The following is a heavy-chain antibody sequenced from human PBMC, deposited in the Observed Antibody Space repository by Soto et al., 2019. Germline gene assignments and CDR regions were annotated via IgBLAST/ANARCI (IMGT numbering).Heavy chain of an antibody. Sequence: QVQLVESGGGVVQPGRSLRLSCAPPGFIFSSYGMHWVRQAPGKGLEWVAVIRYDGSNKYYADSVRGRFTISRDNSKNRLYLQMNSLRAEDTALYYCARVKQGRGGYDSPFDYWGQGTLVTVSS. CDR1: GFIFSSYG. D-gene: IGHD5-12*01. CDR3: ARVKQGRGGYDSPFDY. V-gene: IGHV3-33*01. CDR2: IRYDGSNK. J-gene: IGHJ4*02.